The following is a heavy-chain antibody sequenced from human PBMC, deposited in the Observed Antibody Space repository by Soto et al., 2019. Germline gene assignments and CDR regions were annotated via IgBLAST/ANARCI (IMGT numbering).Heavy chain of an antibody. J-gene: IGHJ6*01. V-gene: IGHV3-15*01. CDR3: ATALRNNGNDFLFGVEI. CDR2: IKKLSDGGKA. Sequence: GSLRLSCAASGFTFSKAIMNWVRQAPGKGLEWVGRIKKLSDGGKADYSSPVDGRFTISRDDSKSILYLQMNSLRADDTGIYYCATALRNNGNDFLFGVEIWGQGTTVIVSS. D-gene: IGHD1-20*01. CDR1: GFTFSKAI.